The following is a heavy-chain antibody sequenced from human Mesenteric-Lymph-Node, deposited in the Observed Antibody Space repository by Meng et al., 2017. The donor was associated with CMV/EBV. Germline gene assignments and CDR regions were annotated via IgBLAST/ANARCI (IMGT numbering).Heavy chain of an antibody. V-gene: IGHV3-30*02. J-gene: IGHJ6*02. CDR2: IRYDGSNK. CDR3: AKDIVAMTSLYYNAMDV. D-gene: IGHD2-2*01. Sequence: GGSLRLSCAASGFTFSSYGMHWVRQAPGKGLEWVAFIRYDGSNKYYADSVKGRFTISRDNSKNTLYLQVNSLRAEDTAVYSCAKDIVAMTSLYYNAMDVWGQGTTVTVSS. CDR1: GFTFSSYG.